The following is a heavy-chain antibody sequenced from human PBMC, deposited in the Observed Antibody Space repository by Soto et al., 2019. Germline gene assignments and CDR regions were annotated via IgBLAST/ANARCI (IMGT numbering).Heavy chain of an antibody. J-gene: IGHJ6*02. Sequence: KISCKGSGYSFTSYWISWVRQLPGKGLEWTGRIDPSDSYTNYSPSFQGHVTISADKSISTAYLQWSSLNASDTAMYYCARLLVRLCSSTSCYYYYGMDVWGQGTTVTVSS. CDR3: ARLLVRLCSSTSCYYYYGMDV. CDR2: IDPSDSYT. V-gene: IGHV5-10-1*01. D-gene: IGHD2-2*01. CDR1: GYSFTSYW.